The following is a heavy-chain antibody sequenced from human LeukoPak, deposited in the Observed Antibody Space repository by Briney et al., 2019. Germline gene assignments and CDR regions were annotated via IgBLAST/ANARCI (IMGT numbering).Heavy chain of an antibody. CDR3: ARQGYCSSTSCPDRYFDY. J-gene: IGHJ4*02. V-gene: IGHV4-34*01. D-gene: IGHD2-2*01. Sequence: SETLSLTCAVYGGSFSGYYWSWIRQPPGKGLEWIGEINHSGSTNYNPSLKSRVTISVDTSKNQFSLKLSSVTAADTAVYYCARQGYCSSTSCPDRYFDYWGQGTLVTVSS. CDR2: INHSGST. CDR1: GGSFSGYY.